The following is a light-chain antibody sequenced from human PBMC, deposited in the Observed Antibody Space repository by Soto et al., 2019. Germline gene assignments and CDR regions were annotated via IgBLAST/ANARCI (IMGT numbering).Light chain of an antibody. J-gene: IGKJ3*01. CDR2: GAS. Sequence: EIVLTQSPGTLSLSPGERATLSCRASQSVSNNYLAWYQQKPGQAPRLLIYGASSRATGIPDRFSGRGSGTDFTLTISRLDPEDFAVYYCQQYGTSPLTFGPGTKVDIK. CDR3: QQYGTSPLT. CDR1: QSVSNNY. V-gene: IGKV3-20*01.